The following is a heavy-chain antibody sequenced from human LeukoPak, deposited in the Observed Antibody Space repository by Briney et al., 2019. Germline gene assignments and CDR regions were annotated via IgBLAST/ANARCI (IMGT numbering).Heavy chain of an antibody. Sequence: PGGSLRLSCAASGFTFSSYSMYWVRQAPGKGLEWVSFISSGSNYIYYIDSVKGRFTISRDNAKNSLHLQMNSLRVEDTAIYYCARVGCSGGTCYDYWGQGTLVTVSS. CDR3: ARVGCSGGTCYDY. D-gene: IGHD2-15*01. J-gene: IGHJ4*02. CDR2: ISSGSNYI. V-gene: IGHV3-21*01. CDR1: GFTFSSYS.